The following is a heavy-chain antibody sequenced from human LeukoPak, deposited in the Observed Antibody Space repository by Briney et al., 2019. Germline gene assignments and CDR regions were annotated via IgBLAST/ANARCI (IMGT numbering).Heavy chain of an antibody. CDR1: GFTFDDYA. CDR2: ISWNSGSI. Sequence: PGGSLRLSCAASGFTFDDYAMHWVRQAPGKGLEWVSGISWNSGSIGYADSVKGRFTISRDNAKNSLYLQMNSLRAEDTALYYCAKDIWWGRDDSSGYYWGALDIWGQGTLVTVSS. CDR3: AKDIWWGRDDSSGYYWGALDI. D-gene: IGHD3-22*01. V-gene: IGHV3-9*01. J-gene: IGHJ3*02.